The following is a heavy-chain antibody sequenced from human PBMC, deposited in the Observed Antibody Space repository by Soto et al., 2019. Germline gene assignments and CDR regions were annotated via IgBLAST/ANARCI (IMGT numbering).Heavy chain of an antibody. D-gene: IGHD6-13*01. Sequence: GGSLRLSCAASGFTFSSYSMNWVRQAPGKGLEWVSSISSSSSYIYYADSVKGRFAISRDNAKNSLYLQMNSLRAEDTAVYYCARDSGPKAAAGKYYYYGMDVWGQGTTVTVSS. J-gene: IGHJ6*02. V-gene: IGHV3-21*01. CDR1: GFTFSSYS. CDR3: ARDSGPKAAAGKYYYYGMDV. CDR2: ISSSSSYI.